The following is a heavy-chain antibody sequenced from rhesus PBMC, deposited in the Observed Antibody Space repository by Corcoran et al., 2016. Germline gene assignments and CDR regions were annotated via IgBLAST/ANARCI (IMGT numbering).Heavy chain of an antibody. J-gene: IGHJ4*01. CDR1: GGSISSSIW. D-gene: IGHD6-13*01. Sequence: QVQLQESGPGLVKSSETLSLTCAVSGGSISSSIWWSWIRQPPGKGLEWIGNIGGSSGSTYYNPALKSRVTISKDTSKNQFSLKLSSVTAADTAVYYCARRPGGYFDYWGQGVLVTVSS. V-gene: IGHV4-65*02. CDR2: IGGSSGST. CDR3: ARRPGGYFDY.